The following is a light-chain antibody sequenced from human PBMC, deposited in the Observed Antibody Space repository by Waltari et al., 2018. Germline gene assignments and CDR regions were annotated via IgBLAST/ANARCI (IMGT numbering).Light chain of an antibody. CDR3: SSYTTSNIII. CDR1: SSDIGGYNY. V-gene: IGLV2-14*03. CDR2: DVN. Sequence: QSALTQPASVSGPPGESLTISCTGTSSDIGGYNYVPWYQQHPGKAPELMIYDVNYRPSGVSNRFSGSKSGNTASLTISGLQAEDEADYYCSSYTTSNIIIFGGGTKLSVL. J-gene: IGLJ2*01.